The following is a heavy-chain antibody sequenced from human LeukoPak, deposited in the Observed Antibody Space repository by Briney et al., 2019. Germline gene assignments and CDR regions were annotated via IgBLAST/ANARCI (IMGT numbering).Heavy chain of an antibody. D-gene: IGHD3-10*01. CDR2: ISGSGDST. CDR1: GLTFSNYP. CDR3: GRDFVGESGAGGP. J-gene: IGHJ5*02. Sequence: PGGSLRLSCAVSGLTFSNYPMSWVRQAPGKGRGWVSVISGSGDSTYYADSVKGRFTMSRDNAKNSLYLQMNSLRAEDTAIYYCGRDFVGESGAGGPWGQGTLITVSS. V-gene: IGHV3-23*01.